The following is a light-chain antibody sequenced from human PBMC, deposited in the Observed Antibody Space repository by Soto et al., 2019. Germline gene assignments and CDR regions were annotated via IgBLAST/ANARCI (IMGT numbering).Light chain of an antibody. CDR3: QQYNNWPPRVT. V-gene: IGKV3-15*01. Sequence: EIVMTQSPATLSVSPGERATLSCRASQSVSSNLAWYQQKPGQAPRLLIYGASTRATGIPARFSGSGSGTEFTLTISSLQSEDFAVYYGQQYNNWPPRVTFGPGTKVDIK. CDR1: QSVSSN. J-gene: IGKJ3*01. CDR2: GAS.